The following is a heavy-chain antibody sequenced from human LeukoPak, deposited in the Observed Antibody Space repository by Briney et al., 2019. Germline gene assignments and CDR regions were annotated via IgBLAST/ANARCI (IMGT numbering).Heavy chain of an antibody. CDR2: IYYSGST. CDR3: ATVTTVREDDY. J-gene: IGHJ4*02. D-gene: IGHD4-17*01. CDR1: GGSISSSSYY. Sequence: SETLSLTCTVSGGSISSSSYYWGWIRQPPGKGLEWIGSIYYSGSTYYNPSLKSRVTISVDTSKNQFSLKLSSVTAADTAVYYCATVTTVREDDYWGQGTLVTVSS. V-gene: IGHV4-39*01.